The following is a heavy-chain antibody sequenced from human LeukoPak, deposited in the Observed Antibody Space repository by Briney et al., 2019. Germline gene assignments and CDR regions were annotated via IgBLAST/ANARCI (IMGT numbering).Heavy chain of an antibody. CDR1: GFTLSSYW. CDR2: IKEDGSEK. V-gene: IGHV3-7*01. D-gene: IGHD2-8*01. Sequence: GGSLRLSCAASGFTLSSYWMSWVRQAPGKGLEWVANIKEDGSEKYYVDSVKGRFTISRDNAKNSLYLQMNSLRAEDTAVYYCSIHRPHTRCTHYWGQVTLVNVFS. CDR3: SIHRPHTRCTHY. J-gene: IGHJ4*02.